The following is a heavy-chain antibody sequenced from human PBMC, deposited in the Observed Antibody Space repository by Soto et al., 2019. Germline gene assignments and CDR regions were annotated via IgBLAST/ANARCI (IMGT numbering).Heavy chain of an antibody. CDR1: GGSISSGGYY. D-gene: IGHD1-1*01. CDR3: ARDKWETGEAAFDI. CDR2: IYYSGST. Sequence: PSETLSLTCTVSGGSISSGGYYWSWIRRHPGKGLEWIGYIYYSGSTYYNPSLKSRVTISVDTSKNQFSLKLSSVTAADTAVYYCARDKWETGEAAFDIWGQGTMVTVSS. V-gene: IGHV4-31*03. J-gene: IGHJ3*02.